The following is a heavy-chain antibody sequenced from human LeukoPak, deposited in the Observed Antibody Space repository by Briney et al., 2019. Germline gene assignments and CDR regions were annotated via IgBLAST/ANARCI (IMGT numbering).Heavy chain of an antibody. Sequence: PGGSLRLSCAASGFTFSSYAMSWVRQAPGKGLEWVSAISGSGGSTYYADFVKGRFTISRDNSKNTLYLQMNSLRAEDTAVYYCAKDPGGSGSYYYYYYGMDVWGQGTTVTVSS. D-gene: IGHD3-10*01. CDR2: ISGSGGST. V-gene: IGHV3-23*01. CDR3: AKDPGGSGSYYYYYYGMDV. J-gene: IGHJ6*02. CDR1: GFTFSSYA.